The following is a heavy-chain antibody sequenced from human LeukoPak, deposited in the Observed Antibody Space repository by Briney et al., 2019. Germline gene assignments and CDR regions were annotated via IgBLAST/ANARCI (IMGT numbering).Heavy chain of an antibody. V-gene: IGHV4-34*01. J-gene: IGHJ6*03. CDR1: GGSFSGYY. Sequence: SETLSLTCAVYGGSFSGYYWSWIRQPPGKGLEWIGEINHSGSTNYNPSLKSRVTISVDTSKNQFSLKLSSVTAADTAVHYCARVTRGVVVAGTHYYYYMDVWGKGTTVTVSS. D-gene: IGHD2-15*01. CDR3: ARVTRGVVVAGTHYYYYMDV. CDR2: INHSGST.